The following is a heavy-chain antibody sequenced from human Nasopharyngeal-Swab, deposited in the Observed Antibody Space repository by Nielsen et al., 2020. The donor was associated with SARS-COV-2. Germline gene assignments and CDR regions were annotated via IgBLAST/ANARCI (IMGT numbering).Heavy chain of an antibody. V-gene: IGHV3-30-3*01. J-gene: IGHJ6*03. CDR3: ARAEGYSYGPLIYYYYMDV. CDR2: ISYDGSNK. D-gene: IGHD5-18*01. Sequence: WSRQPPGKGLEWVAVISYDGSNKYYADSVKGRFTISRDNSKNTLYLQMNSLRAEDTAVYYCARAEGYSYGPLIYYYYMDVWGKGTTVTVSS.